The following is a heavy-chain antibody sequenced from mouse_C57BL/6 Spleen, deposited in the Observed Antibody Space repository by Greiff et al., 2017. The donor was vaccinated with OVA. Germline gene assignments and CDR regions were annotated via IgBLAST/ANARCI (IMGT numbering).Heavy chain of an antibody. CDR2: INPSNGGT. Sequence: QVHVKQPGTELVKPGASVKLSCKASGYTFTSYWMHWVKQRPGQGLEWIGNINPSNGGTNYNEKFKSKATLHVDKASSTAYMQRSSLTSEDSAVYYCARSLQDYARDYWGQGTSGTVSS. D-gene: IGHD1-1*01. V-gene: IGHV1-53*01. CDR1: GYTFTSYW. CDR3: ARSLQDYARDY. J-gene: IGHJ4*01.